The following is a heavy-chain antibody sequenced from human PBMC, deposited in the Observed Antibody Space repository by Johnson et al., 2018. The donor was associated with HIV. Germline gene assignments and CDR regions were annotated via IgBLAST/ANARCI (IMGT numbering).Heavy chain of an antibody. Sequence: EVQLVESGGGLVQPGGSLRLSCAASGFTFSSYAMSWVRQAPGNGLEWVSAISGSGGSTGYADSVKGRFTISRDNAKNSLYLQMNSLRAEDTALYYCAKDMDRYYDFDAFDIWGQGTMVTVSS. CDR1: GFTFSSYA. J-gene: IGHJ3*02. V-gene: IGHV3-23*04. CDR3: AKDMDRYYDFDAFDI. CDR2: ISGSGGST. D-gene: IGHD3-3*01.